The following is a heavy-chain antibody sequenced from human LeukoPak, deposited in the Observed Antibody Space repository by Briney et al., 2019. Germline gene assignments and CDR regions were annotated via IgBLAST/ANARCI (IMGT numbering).Heavy chain of an antibody. J-gene: IGHJ4*02. CDR1: GYTFTSYD. CDR3: ARYYDSSGYDFDY. D-gene: IGHD3-22*01. V-gene: IGHV1-8*01. Sequence: WASVKVSCKASGYTFTSYDINWVRQATGQGLGWMGWMNPNSGNTGYAQKFQGRVTMTRNTSISTAYMELSSLRSEDTAVYYCARYYDSSGYDFDYWGQGTLATVSS. CDR2: MNPNSGNT.